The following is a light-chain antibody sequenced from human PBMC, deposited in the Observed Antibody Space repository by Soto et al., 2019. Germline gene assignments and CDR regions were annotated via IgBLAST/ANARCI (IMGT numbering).Light chain of an antibody. CDR1: QNINTW. V-gene: IGKV1-5*01. CDR2: RAS. Sequence: IQMTHSPSSQSESARDTLTITRRASQNINTWVAWYKQKPGKAPNLLIYRASSLESGVPSRFSGSGSGTESTLTIFNLKHDDFATYFCQHYQSYTTFAEGTKVDIK. J-gene: IGKJ4*01. CDR3: QHYQSYTT.